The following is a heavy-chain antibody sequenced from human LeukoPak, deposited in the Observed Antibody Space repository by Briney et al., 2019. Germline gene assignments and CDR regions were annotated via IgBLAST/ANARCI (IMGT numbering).Heavy chain of an antibody. CDR1: GFSFSSYW. J-gene: IGHJ6*02. CDR3: AREGPGATPQSPYYYYGMDV. V-gene: IGHV3-66*02. D-gene: IGHD1-26*01. CDR2: IYSGGST. Sequence: GGSLRLSCAASGFSFSSYWMSWVRQAPGKGLEWVSVIYSGGSTYYADSVKGRFTISRDNSKNTLYLQMNSLRAEDTAVYYCAREGPGATPQSPYYYYGMDVWGQGTTVTVSS.